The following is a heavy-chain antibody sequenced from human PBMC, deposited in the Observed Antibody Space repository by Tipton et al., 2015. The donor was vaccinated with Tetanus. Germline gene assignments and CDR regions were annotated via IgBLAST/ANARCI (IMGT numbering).Heavy chain of an antibody. CDR2: ISSSSCDI. D-gene: IGHD5-12*01. J-gene: IGHJ5*02. V-gene: IGHV3-21*01. CDR3: ARDRSGYDVNWCDP. CDR1: GFTFSSYS. Sequence: SLRLSCAASGFTFSSYSMNWVRQAPGKGLEWVSSISSSSCDIYYADSVKGRFTISRDNAKNSLYLQRNRLGAEDTAVYYCARDRSGYDVNWCDPWGQGTLVTVSS.